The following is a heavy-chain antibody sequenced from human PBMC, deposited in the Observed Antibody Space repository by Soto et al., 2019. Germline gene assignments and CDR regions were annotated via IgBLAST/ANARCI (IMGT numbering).Heavy chain of an antibody. Sequence: SETLSLTCTVSGGSISSYYWSWIRQPPGKGLEWIGYIYYSGSTNYNPSLKSRVTISVDTSKNQFSLKLSSVTAADTAVYYCARGVISLWFGAPYYYYGMDVWGQGTTVTVS. CDR2: IYYSGST. CDR3: ARGVISLWFGAPYYYYGMDV. V-gene: IGHV4-59*01. CDR1: GGSISSYY. J-gene: IGHJ6*02. D-gene: IGHD3-10*01.